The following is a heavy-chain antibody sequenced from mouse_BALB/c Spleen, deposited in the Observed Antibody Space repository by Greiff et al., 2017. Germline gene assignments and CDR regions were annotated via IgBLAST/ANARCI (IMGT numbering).Heavy chain of an antibody. J-gene: IGHJ3*01. CDR3: TGDYDGHWFAY. CDR2: IRLKSDNYAT. V-gene: IGHV6-6*02. CDR1: GFTFSSYW. D-gene: IGHD2-4*01. Sequence: EVKLEESGGGLVQPGGSMKLSCVASGFTFSSYWMSWVRQSPEKGLEWVAEIRLKSDNYATHYAESVKGKFTISRDDSKSRLYLQMNSLRAEDTGIYYCTGDYDGHWFAYWGQGTLVTVSA.